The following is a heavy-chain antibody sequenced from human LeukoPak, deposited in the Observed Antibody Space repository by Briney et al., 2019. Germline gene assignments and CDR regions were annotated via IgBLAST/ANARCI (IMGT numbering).Heavy chain of an antibody. D-gene: IGHD3-3*01. CDR3: ARGPRVLENYYYGLDV. Sequence: TSETLSLTCTVSGDSISPFYWSWIRQPAGKGLEWIGRIYSSGSTNYNPSLESRVTMSVDPSKNQFSLNLYSVTAADMAVYYCARGPRVLENYYYGLDVWGQGTTVTVSS. J-gene: IGHJ6*02. CDR1: GDSISPFY. CDR2: IYSSGST. V-gene: IGHV4-4*07.